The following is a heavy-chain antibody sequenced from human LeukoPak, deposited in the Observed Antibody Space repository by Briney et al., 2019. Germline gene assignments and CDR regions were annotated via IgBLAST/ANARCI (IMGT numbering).Heavy chain of an antibody. D-gene: IGHD6-13*01. CDR3: AKTDSSSWYVSNWFDP. Sequence: GGSLRLSCAASGFTFSSYAMSWVRQAPGKGLEGVSAISGSGGSTYYADSVKGRFTISRDNSKNTLYLQMNSLRAEDTAVYYCAKTDSSSWYVSNWFDPWGQGTLVTVSS. V-gene: IGHV3-23*01. J-gene: IGHJ5*02. CDR1: GFTFSSYA. CDR2: ISGSGGST.